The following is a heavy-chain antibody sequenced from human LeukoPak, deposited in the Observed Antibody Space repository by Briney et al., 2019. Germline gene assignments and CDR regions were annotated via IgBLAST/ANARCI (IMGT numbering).Heavy chain of an antibody. J-gene: IGHJ4*02. D-gene: IGHD3-22*01. Sequence: GGSLRLSCAASGFTFSDYYMSWIRQAPGKRLKWVSYISSSGSTIYYADSVKGRFTISRDNAKNSLYLQMNSLRAEDTAVYFREKRPYDMHTMIVVVIAYYFDYWGQGTLVTVSS. CDR2: ISSSGSTI. CDR1: GFTFSDYY. V-gene: IGHV3-11*04. CDR3: EKRPYDMHTMIVVVIAYYFDY.